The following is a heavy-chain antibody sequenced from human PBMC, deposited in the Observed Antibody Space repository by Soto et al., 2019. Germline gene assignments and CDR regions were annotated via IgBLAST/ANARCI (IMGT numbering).Heavy chain of an antibody. CDR1: GSTFPSFY. V-gene: IGHV1-46*01. J-gene: IGHJ4*02. Sequence: QVQLVQSGAEVKKPGASVKVSCTASGSTFPSFYMHWVRQAPGQGLEWMGIINPSGGSTTYAQKFQGRVTRTRDTSTSTGYMELSSLRSEDTAGEYWARVGGYSYGGVDYWGQGTLVTVSS. D-gene: IGHD5-18*01. CDR2: INPSGGST. CDR3: ARVGGYSYGGVDY.